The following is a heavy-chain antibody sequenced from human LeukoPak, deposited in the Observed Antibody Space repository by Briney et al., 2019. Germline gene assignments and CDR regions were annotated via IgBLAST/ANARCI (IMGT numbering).Heavy chain of an antibody. D-gene: IGHD6-13*01. CDR1: GFTFSSYA. CDR3: AKDLLDSSSWSYFDY. Sequence: GGSLRLSCAASGFTFSSYAMSWVRQAPGKGLEWVSAISGSGGSTYYADSVKGRFTISRDNSKNTLYLQMNSLRAEDTAVYYCAKDLLDSSSWSYFDYWGQGTLVTVSS. J-gene: IGHJ4*02. V-gene: IGHV3-23*01. CDR2: ISGSGGST.